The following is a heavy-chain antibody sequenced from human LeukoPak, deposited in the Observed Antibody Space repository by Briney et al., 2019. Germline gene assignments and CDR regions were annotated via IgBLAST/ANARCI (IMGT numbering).Heavy chain of an antibody. V-gene: IGHV3-30*18. Sequence: PGGSLRLSCAASGFTFSSYGMHLVRQAPGKGLEWVAVISYDGSNKYYADSVKGRFTISRDNSKNTLYLQMNSLRAEDTAVYYCAKARIAVNYFDYWGQGTLVTVSS. CDR1: GFTFSSYG. CDR2: ISYDGSNK. CDR3: AKARIAVNYFDY. D-gene: IGHD6-19*01. J-gene: IGHJ4*02.